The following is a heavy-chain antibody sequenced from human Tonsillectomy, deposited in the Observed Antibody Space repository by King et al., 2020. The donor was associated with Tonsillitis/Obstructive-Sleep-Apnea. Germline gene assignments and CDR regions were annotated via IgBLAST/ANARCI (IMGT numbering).Heavy chain of an antibody. Sequence: VQLVESGGGLVQPGGSLRLSRAASVYPFIIYETNCARQPPGRGLEWVSYLTMSGRTIHYADSVRGRFTISRDNAKNSLYLQMNRLRAEDTAVYYCAREGPAYRCWPYPLFDYWGQGTLVTVFS. D-gene: IGHD4/OR15-4a*01. CDR2: LTMSGRTI. J-gene: IGHJ4*02. V-gene: IGHV3-48*03. CDR1: VYPFIIYE. CDR3: AREGPAYRCWPYPLFDY.